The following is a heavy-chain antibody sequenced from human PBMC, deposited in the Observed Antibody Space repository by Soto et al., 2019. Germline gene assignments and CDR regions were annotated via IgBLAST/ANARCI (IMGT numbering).Heavy chain of an antibody. CDR2: INESGST. J-gene: IGHJ4*02. V-gene: IGHV4-34*01. CDR1: GQSFSGHS. D-gene: IGHD1-1*01. CDR3: ARGSGIVALPGELEDVNYDY. Sequence: QVQLQQWGAGLVKPSETLSLSCAVYGQSFSGHSWAWIRQPPGKGLEWIGAINESGSTYYNPSLKSRVTISTDTSKKQFSLKLSSVSAADTAAYFCARGSGIVALPGELEDVNYDYWGQGTLVNVSS.